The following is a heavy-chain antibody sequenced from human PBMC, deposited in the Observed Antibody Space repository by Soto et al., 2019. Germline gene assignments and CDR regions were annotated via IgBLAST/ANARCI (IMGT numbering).Heavy chain of an antibody. D-gene: IGHD3-3*01. CDR3: ARAYDFWSGYYAPYMDV. Sequence: XTLSLTCTVSGGSISSYYWNWIRQPPGKGLEWIGYIYYSGSTNYNPSLKSRVTISVDTSKNQFSLKLSSVTAADTAVYYCARAYDFWSGYYAPYMDVWGKGTTVTVSS. J-gene: IGHJ6*03. CDR2: IYYSGST. CDR1: GGSISSYY. V-gene: IGHV4-59*01.